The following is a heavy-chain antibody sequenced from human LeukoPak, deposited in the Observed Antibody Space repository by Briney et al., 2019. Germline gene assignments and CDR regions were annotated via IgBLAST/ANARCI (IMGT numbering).Heavy chain of an antibody. D-gene: IGHD1-26*01. CDR3: ARGRSNYYGMDV. CDR2: IYYNGNT. V-gene: IGHV4-59*01. J-gene: IGHJ6*02. CDR1: DGSINSYY. Sequence: PSETLSLTCSVSDGSINSYYWNWIRRPPGKGLEWIGYIYYNGNTNYSPSLKSRVTMSVDTSKNLLSLKVSSVTAADTAVYYCARGRSNYYGMDVWGQGTTVTVSS.